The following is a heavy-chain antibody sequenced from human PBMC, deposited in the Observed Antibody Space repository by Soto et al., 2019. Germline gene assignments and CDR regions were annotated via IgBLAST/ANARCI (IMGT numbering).Heavy chain of an antibody. CDR3: AATMVRGVMEKIFDY. D-gene: IGHD3-10*01. V-gene: IGHV1-3*01. CDR2: INAGNGNT. J-gene: IGHJ4*02. Sequence: ASVKVSCKASGYTFTSYAMHWVRQAPGQRLEWMGWINAGNGNTKYSQKFQGRVTITRDTSASTAYMELSSLRSEDTAVYYCAATMVRGVMEKIFDYWGQGTLVTVSS. CDR1: GYTFTSYA.